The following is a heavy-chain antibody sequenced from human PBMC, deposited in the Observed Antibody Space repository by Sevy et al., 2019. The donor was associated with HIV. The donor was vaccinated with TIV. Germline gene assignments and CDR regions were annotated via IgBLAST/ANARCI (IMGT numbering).Heavy chain of an antibody. V-gene: IGHV3-30*02. CDR3: AKDRVTFGGVIVDWFDP. Sequence: GGSLRLSCAASGFTFSSYGMHWVRQAPGKGLEWVAFIRYDGSNKYYADSVKGRFTISRDNSKNTLYLQMNSLRAEDTAVCYCAKDRVTFGGVIVDWFDPWGQGTLVTVSS. D-gene: IGHD3-16*02. J-gene: IGHJ5*02. CDR1: GFTFSSYG. CDR2: IRYDGSNK.